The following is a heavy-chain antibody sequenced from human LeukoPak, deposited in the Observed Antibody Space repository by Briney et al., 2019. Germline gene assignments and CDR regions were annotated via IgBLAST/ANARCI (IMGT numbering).Heavy chain of an antibody. CDR2: IIPILHIT. V-gene: IGHV1-69*02. D-gene: IGHD5-18*01. Sequence: SVKVSCKASGGTLSTYSVSWVRQAPGQGLEWMGRIIPILHITNYAQNFQGRATITADKSTTTAYMELSSLRSEDTAVYYCARGLREVAEWGDTATYDAFEIWGQGAMVTVCS. CDR1: GGTLSTYS. CDR3: ARGLREVAEWGDTATYDAFEI. J-gene: IGHJ3*02.